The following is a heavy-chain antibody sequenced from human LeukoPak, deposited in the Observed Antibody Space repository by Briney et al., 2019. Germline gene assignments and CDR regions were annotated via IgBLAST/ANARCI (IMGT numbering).Heavy chain of an antibody. CDR3: AKDQGPLNGDLEYYLDY. V-gene: IGHV3-30*18. J-gene: IGHJ4*02. D-gene: IGHD4-17*01. CDR1: GFIFSNYG. Sequence: GGSLRLSCAASGFIFSNYGMHWVRQAPGKGLEWVTVISFDGSTKYYADSVKGRFTISRDNSKNTVYLQMSSLRTEDAAVYYCAKDQGPLNGDLEYYLDYWGQGTLVTVSS. CDR2: ISFDGSTK.